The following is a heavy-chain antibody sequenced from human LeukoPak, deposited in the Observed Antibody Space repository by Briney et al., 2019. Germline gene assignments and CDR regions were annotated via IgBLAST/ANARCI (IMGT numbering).Heavy chain of an antibody. D-gene: IGHD1-26*01. Sequence: SETLSLTCTVSGDITHYWGWIRQPPGKGLECIGSIYFSGSVYYNPSLRSRVTISLDTSTKQLSLKLTSVTAADTAIYYCAKHNGGGIVSYVTPGPPDYFDHWGQGALVTVSS. CDR1: GDITHY. CDR2: IYFSGSV. J-gene: IGHJ4*02. V-gene: IGHV4-39*01. CDR3: AKHNGGGIVSYVTPGPPDYFDH.